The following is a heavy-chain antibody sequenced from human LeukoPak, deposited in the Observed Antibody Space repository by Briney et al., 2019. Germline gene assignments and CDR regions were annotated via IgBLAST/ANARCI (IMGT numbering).Heavy chain of an antibody. CDR3: ATDRFGNYDFDN. D-gene: IGHD4-11*01. CDR1: GFTFSSYW. J-gene: IGHJ4*02. CDR2: IKKDGSEK. V-gene: IGHV3-7*01. Sequence: GGSLRLSCAASGFTFSSYWMSWVRQAPGKGLEWVANIKKDGSEKYYVDSVKGRFTISRDNAKNSLFLQMNSLRAEDTAMYCCATDRFGNYDFDNWGQGTLVTVSS.